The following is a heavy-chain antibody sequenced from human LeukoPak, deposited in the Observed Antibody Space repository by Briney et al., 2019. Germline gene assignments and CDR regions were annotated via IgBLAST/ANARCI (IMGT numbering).Heavy chain of an antibody. CDR3: ARDYGGSSPSDY. J-gene: IGHJ4*02. Sequence: GGSLRLSCAASGFTFSNYEMHWVRQAPGKGLEWVSYISSSGSDIYYADSVKGRFTISRDNAKNSLHLHMNSLRAEDTAVYYCARDYGGSSPSDYWGQGPLVTVSS. CDR2: ISSSGSDI. D-gene: IGHD4-23*01. CDR1: GFTFSNYE. V-gene: IGHV3-48*03.